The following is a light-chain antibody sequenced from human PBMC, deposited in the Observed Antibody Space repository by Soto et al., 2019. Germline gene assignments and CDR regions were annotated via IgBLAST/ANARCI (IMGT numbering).Light chain of an antibody. Sequence: DMVLTQAPATLSLSPGERATLSCRAMQSISKYLAWYQQRPGHAPRLLIYDSCNRATGIPARYSDSGSGTDVTPTIGSLAPEDYAFYYCHPRTNWVYSVGHGTTLEIK. J-gene: IGKJ2*03. V-gene: IGKV3-11*01. CDR2: DSC. CDR1: QSISKY. CDR3: HPRTNWVYS.